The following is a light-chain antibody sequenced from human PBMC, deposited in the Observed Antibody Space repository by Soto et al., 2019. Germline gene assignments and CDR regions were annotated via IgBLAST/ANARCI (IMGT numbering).Light chain of an antibody. CDR3: CAFAGSDISYV. Sequence: QSALTQPASVSGSPGQSIIISCTGTSIDAGSYHVVSWYQQHPGKAPQLIIFEGSRRPSGVSNRFSGSKSGNTASLTISDLQTVDEADYYCCAFAGSDISYVFGSGTKLTVL. CDR2: EGS. V-gene: IGLV2-23*01. J-gene: IGLJ1*01. CDR1: SIDAGSYHV.